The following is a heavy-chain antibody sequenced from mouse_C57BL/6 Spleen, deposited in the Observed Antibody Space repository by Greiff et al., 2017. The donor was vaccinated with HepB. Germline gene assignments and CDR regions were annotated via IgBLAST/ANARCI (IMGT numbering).Heavy chain of an antibody. CDR3: ARSPYYGSSYGYFDV. Sequence: VQLQQSGPELVKPGASVKISCKASGYAFSSSWMNWVKQRPGEGLEWIGRIYPGDGDTNYNGKFKGKATLTADKSSSTAYMQLSSLTSEDSAVYFCARSPYYGSSYGYFDVWGTGTTVTVSS. CDR1: GYAFSSSW. D-gene: IGHD1-1*01. V-gene: IGHV1-82*01. CDR2: IYPGDGDT. J-gene: IGHJ1*03.